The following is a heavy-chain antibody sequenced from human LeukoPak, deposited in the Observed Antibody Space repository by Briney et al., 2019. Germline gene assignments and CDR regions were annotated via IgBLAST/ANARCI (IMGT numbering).Heavy chain of an antibody. CDR2: ISGSGGST. CDR1: GFTFSDYY. J-gene: IGHJ4*02. Sequence: PGGSLRLSCAASGFTFSDYYMSWVRQAPGKGLEWVSAISGSGGSTYYADSVKGRFTISRGNSKNTLYLQMNSLRAEDTAVYYCAPGVDAVADYWGQGTLVTVSS. D-gene: IGHD3-3*01. CDR3: APGVDAVADY. V-gene: IGHV3-23*01.